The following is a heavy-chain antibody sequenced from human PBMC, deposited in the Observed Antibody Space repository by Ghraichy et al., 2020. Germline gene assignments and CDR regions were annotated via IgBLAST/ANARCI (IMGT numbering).Heavy chain of an antibody. D-gene: IGHD3-10*01. V-gene: IGHV3-48*02. CDR1: GFIFSDYS. CDR3: AREKQSIIRGLLPTNFDF. J-gene: IGHJ4*02. CDR2: ISSSSGTI. Sequence: GESLRLSCAASGFIFSDYSMNWVRQAPGKGLEWVSYISSSSGTIYYGDSVKGRFTISRDNAKNSLYLRMNSLRDEDTAVYYCAREKQSIIRGLLPTNFDFWGLGTLVTVSS.